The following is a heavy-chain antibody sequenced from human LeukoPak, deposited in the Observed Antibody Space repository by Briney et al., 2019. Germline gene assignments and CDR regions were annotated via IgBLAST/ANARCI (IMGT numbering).Heavy chain of an antibody. CDR3: ARTTMVRLIDY. Sequence: PSETLSLTCTVSGGSISSSSYYWGWIRQPPGKGLEWIGRIYYSGSTYYNPSLKSRVTISVDTSKNQFSLKLSSVTAADTAVYDCARTTMVRLIDYWGQGTLVTVSS. V-gene: IGHV4-39*01. D-gene: IGHD3-10*01. CDR2: IYYSGST. J-gene: IGHJ4*02. CDR1: GGSISSSSYY.